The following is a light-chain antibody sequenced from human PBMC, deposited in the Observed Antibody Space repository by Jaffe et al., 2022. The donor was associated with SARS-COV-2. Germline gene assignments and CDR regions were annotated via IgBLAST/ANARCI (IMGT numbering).Light chain of an antibody. V-gene: IGLV2-11*01. CDR1: SSDVGGYNY. J-gene: IGLJ2*01. CDR2: DVT. CDR3: CSYAGTYNLV. Sequence: QSALTQPRSVSGSPGQSVTISCTGTSSDVGGYNYVSWYQQHPGKAPKLIIYDVTKRPSGVPDRFSGSKSGNTASLTISGLQAEDEADYSCCSYAGTYNLVFGGGTKLTVL.